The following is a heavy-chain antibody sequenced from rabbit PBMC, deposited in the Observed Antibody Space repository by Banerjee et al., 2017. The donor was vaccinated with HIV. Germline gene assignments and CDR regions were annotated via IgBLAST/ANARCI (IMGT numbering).Heavy chain of an antibody. V-gene: IGHV1S40*01. CDR3: ARGDDSSGWGLYF. J-gene: IGHJ4*01. CDR2: ISTGSGST. Sequence: QSLEESGGDLVKPGASLTLTCTASGFSFSSDYWIYWVRQAPGKGLEWIGCISTGSGSTDYASWAKGRFTISKTSSTTVTLQMTSLTAADTATYFCARGDDSSGWGLYFWGPGTLVTVS. CDR1: GFSFSSDYW. D-gene: IGHD4-1*01.